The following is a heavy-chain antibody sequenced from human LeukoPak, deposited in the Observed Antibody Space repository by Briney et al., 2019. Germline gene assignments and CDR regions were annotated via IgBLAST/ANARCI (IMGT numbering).Heavy chain of an antibody. D-gene: IGHD2-21*02. CDR1: GFTFSSYW. CDR2: IKQDGSGK. Sequence: GGSLRLSCAASGFTFSSYWMSWVRQAPGKGLEWVASIKQDGSGKYYVDSVKGRFTISRDSANNSLYLQMNSLRAEDTAVYYCARELVTGLSGYYFDYWGQGTLVTVSS. J-gene: IGHJ4*02. CDR3: ARELVTGLSGYYFDY. V-gene: IGHV3-7*01.